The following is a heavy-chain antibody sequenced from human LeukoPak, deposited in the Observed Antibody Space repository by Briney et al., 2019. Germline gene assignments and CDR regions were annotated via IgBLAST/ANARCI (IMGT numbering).Heavy chain of an antibody. J-gene: IGHJ6*03. CDR2: IYPGDSDT. CDR3: ARLARPKYSSSWYGLGVLSSDYYYYMDV. D-gene: IGHD6-13*01. V-gene: IGHV5-51*01. Sequence: GESLKISCKGSGYSFTSYWIGWVRQMPGKGLEWMGIIYPGDSDTRYSPSFQGQVTISADKSISTAYLQWSSLKASDTAMYYCARLARPKYSSSWYGLGVLSSDYYYYMDVWGKGTTVTVSS. CDR1: GYSFTSYW.